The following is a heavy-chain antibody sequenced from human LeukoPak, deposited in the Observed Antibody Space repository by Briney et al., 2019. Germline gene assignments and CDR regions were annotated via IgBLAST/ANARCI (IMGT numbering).Heavy chain of an antibody. CDR2: IYYSGST. V-gene: IGHV4-59*08. CDR1: GGPMSSYY. CDR3: ARGARAGYNLEPFDY. Sequence: SETLSLTCTVSGGPMSSYYWSWIRQPPGKGLEWSGYIYYSGSTKYNPSLKSRVTISVDTSKNQFSLKLSSVTAADTAVYYCARGARAGYNLEPFDYWGQGTLVTVSS. J-gene: IGHJ4*02. D-gene: IGHD5-24*01.